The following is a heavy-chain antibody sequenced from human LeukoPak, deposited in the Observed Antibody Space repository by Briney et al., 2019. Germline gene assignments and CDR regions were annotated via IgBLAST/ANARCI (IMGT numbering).Heavy chain of an antibody. Sequence: PGGSLRLSCAASGSTFSSYGMHWVRQAPGKGLEWVAALSYDGSNKYYADSVKGRFTISRDNSKNTLYLQMNSLRAEDTAVYYCAKRGDSSGYAFDIWGQGTMVTVSS. CDR3: AKRGDSSGYAFDI. CDR1: GSTFSSYG. J-gene: IGHJ3*02. V-gene: IGHV3-30*18. D-gene: IGHD3-22*01. CDR2: LSYDGSNK.